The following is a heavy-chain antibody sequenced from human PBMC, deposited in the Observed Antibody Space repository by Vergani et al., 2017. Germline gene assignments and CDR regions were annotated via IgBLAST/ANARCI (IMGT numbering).Heavy chain of an antibody. CDR2: INPSGGHT. J-gene: IGHJ4*02. Sequence: QVQVVQSGAEVKKSGASVKVSCKTSGYTFSNYYMHWVRQAPGQGLELMGIINPSGGHTNYAQKFQGRVTMTRDTYTSTVYMDLSSLRYEDTSIYDCARGDCGILNGFQYWGQGTLVTVSA. CDR1: GYTFSNYY. V-gene: IGHV1-46*03. D-gene: IGHD3-9*01. CDR3: ARGDCGILNGFQY.